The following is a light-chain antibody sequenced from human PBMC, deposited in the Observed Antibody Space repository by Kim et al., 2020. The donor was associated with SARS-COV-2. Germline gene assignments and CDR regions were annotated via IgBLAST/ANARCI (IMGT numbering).Light chain of an antibody. Sequence: LSPGDRATLPCRASQSVSSSYLTWYQQRPGQAPRLLIFGTSNRATGIPDRFSGSGSGTDFTLTISRLEPEDFAVYHCQHYGSLPYPFGQGTKLEI. CDR3: QHYGSLPYP. CDR2: GTS. J-gene: IGKJ2*01. CDR1: QSVSSSY. V-gene: IGKV3-20*01.